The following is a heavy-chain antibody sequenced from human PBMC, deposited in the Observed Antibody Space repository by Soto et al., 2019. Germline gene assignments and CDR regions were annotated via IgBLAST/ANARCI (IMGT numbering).Heavy chain of an antibody. Sequence: QVQLVESGGGVVQPGRSLRLSCAASGFTFGSYGMHWVRQAPGKGLEWVAVISYDGSNKYYADSVKGRFTISRDNSKNTLYLQMNSLRAEDTAVYYCPKERGYSYSSFDYWGQGTLVTVSS. D-gene: IGHD5-18*01. CDR3: PKERGYSYSSFDY. CDR2: ISYDGSNK. V-gene: IGHV3-30*18. J-gene: IGHJ4*02. CDR1: GFTFGSYG.